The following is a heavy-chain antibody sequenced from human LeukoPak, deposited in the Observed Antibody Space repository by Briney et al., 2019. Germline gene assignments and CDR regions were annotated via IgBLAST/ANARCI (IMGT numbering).Heavy chain of an antibody. J-gene: IGHJ4*02. Sequence: GGSLRLSCAASGFTFSSYAMSWVRQAPGKGLEWVGRIKSKTDGETTDYAAPVKGRFTISRDDSKETLYLQMNSLKTEDTAVYYCSTDSSRAYWGQGALVTVSS. CDR3: STDSSRAY. V-gene: IGHV3-15*01. CDR1: GFTFSSYA. CDR2: IKSKTDGETT.